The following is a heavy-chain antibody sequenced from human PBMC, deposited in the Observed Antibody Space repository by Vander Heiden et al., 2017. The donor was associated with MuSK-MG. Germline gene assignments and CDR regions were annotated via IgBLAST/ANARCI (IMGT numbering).Heavy chain of an antibody. V-gene: IGHV1-8*01. J-gene: IGHJ6*02. CDR3: ATCPRFGERYYYYGMDV. Sequence: QVQLVQSGAEVKKPGASVKVSCKASGYTFTSYDINWVRQATGQGLEWMGWMNPNSGNTGYAQKFQGRVTMTRNTSISTAYMELSSLRSEDTAVYYCATCPRFGERYYYYGMDVWGHVTTVTVSS. CDR2: MNPNSGNT. D-gene: IGHD3-10*01. CDR1: GYTFTSYD.